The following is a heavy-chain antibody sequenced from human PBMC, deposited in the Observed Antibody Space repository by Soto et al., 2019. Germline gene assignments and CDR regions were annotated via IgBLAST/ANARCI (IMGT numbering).Heavy chain of an antibody. CDR3: ARDINDIVVVVAATDYYGMDV. CDR1: GGTFSSYA. J-gene: IGHJ6*02. D-gene: IGHD2-15*01. Sequence: SVKVSCKASGGTFSSYAISWVRQAPGQGLEWMGGIIPIFGTANYAQKFQGRVTITADESTSTAYMELSSLRSEDTAVYYCARDINDIVVVVAATDYYGMDVWGQGTTVTVSS. V-gene: IGHV1-69*13. CDR2: IIPIFGTA.